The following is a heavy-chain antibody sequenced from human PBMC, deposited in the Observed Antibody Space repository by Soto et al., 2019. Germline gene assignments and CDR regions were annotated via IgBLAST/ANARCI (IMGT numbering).Heavy chain of an antibody. CDR1: GGTFSSYT. J-gene: IGHJ4*02. Sequence: QVQLVQSGAEVKKPGSSVKVSCKASGGTFSSYTISWVRQAPGQGLEWMGRIIPILGIANYAKKFQGRVTIIADKTTCTACVEVSSPGSEDTAVYYCARDIRDIVARALYYFDYWGQGTLVTVSS. D-gene: IGHD5-12*01. CDR3: ARDIRDIVARALYYFDY. CDR2: IIPILGIA. V-gene: IGHV1-69*08.